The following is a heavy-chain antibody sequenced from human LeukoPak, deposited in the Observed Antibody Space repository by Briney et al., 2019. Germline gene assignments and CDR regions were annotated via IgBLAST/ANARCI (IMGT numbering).Heavy chain of an antibody. V-gene: IGHV3-33*01. CDR3: ARDQNEGYGDYFYYIYD. J-gene: IGHJ4*02. CDR1: GFTFSSYG. Sequence: GGSLRISCAASGFTFSSYGMHWVRQAPGKGLEWVAVIWYDGSNKYYVDSVKGRFTISRDNSKNTLYLQMNSLRAEDTAVYYCARDQNEGYGDYFYYIYDWEQGCLVTVSS. D-gene: IGHD4-17*01. CDR2: IWYDGSNK.